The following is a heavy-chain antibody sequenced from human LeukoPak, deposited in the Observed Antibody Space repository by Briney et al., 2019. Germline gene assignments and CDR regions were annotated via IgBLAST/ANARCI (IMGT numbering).Heavy chain of an antibody. CDR2: ISSSSSYI. CDR3: ARDEVPDIVVVPAAMAI. CDR1: GFTFSSYS. V-gene: IGHV3-21*01. Sequence: PGGSLRLSCAASGFTFSSYSMNWVRQAPGKGLEWVSSISSSSSYIYYADSVKGRFTISRDNAKNSLYLQMNSLRAEDTAVYYCARDEVPDIVVVPAAMAIWGQGTMVTVSS. J-gene: IGHJ3*02. D-gene: IGHD2-2*01.